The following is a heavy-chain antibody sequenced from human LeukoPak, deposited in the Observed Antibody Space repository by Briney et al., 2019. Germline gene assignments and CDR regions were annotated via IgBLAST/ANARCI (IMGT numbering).Heavy chain of an antibody. Sequence: GGSLRLSCAASGFTVSSNYMSWVRQAPGKGLEWVSVIYSGGSTYYADSVKGRFSISRDNSKNTLYLQMNSLRAEDTAVYYCASGKVAHSSGWYGLDYWGQGTLVTLSS. CDR2: IYSGGST. V-gene: IGHV3-66*01. D-gene: IGHD6-19*01. CDR3: ASGKVAHSSGWYGLDY. CDR1: GFTVSSNY. J-gene: IGHJ4*02.